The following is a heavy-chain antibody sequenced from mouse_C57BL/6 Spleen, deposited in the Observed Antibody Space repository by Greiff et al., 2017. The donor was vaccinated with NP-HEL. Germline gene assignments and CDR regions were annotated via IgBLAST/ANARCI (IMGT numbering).Heavy chain of an antibody. V-gene: IGHV1-69*01. CDR1: GYTFTSYW. Sequence: VQLQQPGAELVMPGASVKLSCKASGYTFTSYWMHWVKQRPGQGLEWIGEIDPSDSYTNYNQKFKGKSTLTVDKSSSTAYMQLSSLTSEDSAVYYCARYAADSSGYGYWGQGTTLTVSS. D-gene: IGHD3-2*02. CDR2: IDPSDSYT. CDR3: ARYAADSSGYGY. J-gene: IGHJ2*01.